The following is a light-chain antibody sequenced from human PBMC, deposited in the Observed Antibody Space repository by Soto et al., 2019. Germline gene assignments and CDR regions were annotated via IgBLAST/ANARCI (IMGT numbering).Light chain of an antibody. CDR3: QQYYSYPRT. CDR1: QDISTY. CDR2: AAS. V-gene: IGKV1-8*01. J-gene: IGKJ1*01. Sequence: AIRMTQSPSSFSASTGDRVTITCRASQDISTYLAWYQQKAGKAPKLLIYAASTLQTGVPSRFSGSASGTDFTLTIRYLQSEDFATYYCQQYYSYPRTFGQGNKVEIK.